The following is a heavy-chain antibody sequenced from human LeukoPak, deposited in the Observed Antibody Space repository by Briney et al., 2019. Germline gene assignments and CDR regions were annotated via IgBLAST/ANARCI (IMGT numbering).Heavy chain of an antibody. Sequence: SETLSLTCTVSGGSTSSSHYYWGWIRQPPGKGLEWIGEINHSGSTNYNPSLKSRVTISVDTSKNQFSLKLSSVTAADTAVYYCARYPITNSGSRSGFVDYWGQGTLVTVSS. CDR3: ARYPITNSGSRSGFVDY. CDR1: GGSTSSSHYY. D-gene: IGHD1-26*01. J-gene: IGHJ4*02. CDR2: INHSGST. V-gene: IGHV4-39*07.